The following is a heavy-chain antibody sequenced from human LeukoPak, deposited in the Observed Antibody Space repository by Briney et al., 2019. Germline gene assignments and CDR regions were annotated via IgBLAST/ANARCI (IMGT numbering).Heavy chain of an antibody. J-gene: IGHJ4*02. Sequence: GGSLRLSCAASGFTFSSYAMHWVRQAPGKGLEWVAVISYDGSNKYYADSVKGRFTISRDNSKNTLYLQMNSLRAEDTAVYYCAREVWGSYSRDYFDYWGQGTLVTVSS. D-gene: IGHD3-16*01. CDR3: AREVWGSYSRDYFDY. V-gene: IGHV3-30*04. CDR2: ISYDGSNK. CDR1: GFTFSSYA.